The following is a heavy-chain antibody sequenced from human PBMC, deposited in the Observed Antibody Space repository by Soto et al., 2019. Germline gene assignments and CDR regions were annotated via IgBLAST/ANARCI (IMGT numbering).Heavy chain of an antibody. V-gene: IGHV1-18*01. CDR3: ARAAQMYSSREAVDY. D-gene: IGHD6-13*01. CDR1: GYTFTSYG. CDR2: ISAYNGNT. Sequence: ASVKVSCKASGYTFTSYGISWVRQAPGQGLEWMGWISAYNGNTNYAQKLQGRVTMTTDTSTSTAYMELRSLRSDDTAVYYCARAAQMYSSREAVDYWGQGTLVTVSS. J-gene: IGHJ4*02.